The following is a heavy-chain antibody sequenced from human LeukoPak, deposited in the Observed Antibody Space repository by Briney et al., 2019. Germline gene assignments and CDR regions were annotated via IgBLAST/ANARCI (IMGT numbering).Heavy chain of an antibody. CDR3: AKGHSITMIRGGQWYYYMDV. V-gene: IGHV1-46*01. CDR2: INPSGGST. Sequence: ASVKVSCKTSGGTFSNYAISWVRQAPGQGLEWMGLINPSGGSTNYAQKFQGRVTMTRDTSTSTVYMELSSLRSEDTAVYYCAKGHSITMIRGGQWYYYMDVWGKGTTVTISS. J-gene: IGHJ6*03. CDR1: GGTFSNYA. D-gene: IGHD3-10*01.